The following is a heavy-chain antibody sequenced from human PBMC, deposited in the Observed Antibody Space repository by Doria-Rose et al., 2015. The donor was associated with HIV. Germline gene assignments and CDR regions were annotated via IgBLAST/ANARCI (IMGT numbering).Heavy chain of an antibody. CDR3: ARGLLRGGWNDVDYYYGMDV. CDR1: GGSFSGYY. V-gene: IGHV4-34*01. Sequence: VQLQQWDAGLVKPSEALSLTCAVFGGSFSGYYWSWIRQPPGKGLEWIGEINHSGSTNYKTSLKSRVPISLDTSKNLFSLKLSSVTAADTAVYYCARGLLRGGWNDVDYYYGMDVWGQGTTVTVSS. D-gene: IGHD1-1*01. CDR2: INHSGST. J-gene: IGHJ6*02.